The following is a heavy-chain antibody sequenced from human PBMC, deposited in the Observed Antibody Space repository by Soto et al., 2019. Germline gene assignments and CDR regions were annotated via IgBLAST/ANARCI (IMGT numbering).Heavy chain of an antibody. CDR1: GGSISSGGYY. Sequence: QVQLQESGPGLVKPSQTLSLTCTVSGGSISSGGYYWSWFRQHPGKGLEWIGYIYYSGSTYYNPSLKSRVTISVDTSKNQFSLKLSSVTAADTAVYYCARLSVVVPAATYYFDYWGQGTLVTVSS. J-gene: IGHJ4*02. V-gene: IGHV4-31*03. CDR2: IYYSGST. CDR3: ARLSVVVPAATYYFDY. D-gene: IGHD2-2*01.